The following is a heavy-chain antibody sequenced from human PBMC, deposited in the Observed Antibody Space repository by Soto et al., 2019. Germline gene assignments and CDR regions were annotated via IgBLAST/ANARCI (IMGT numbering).Heavy chain of an antibody. J-gene: IGHJ4*02. CDR2: INHSGST. CDR1: GGSFSGYY. D-gene: IGHD2-15*01. Sequence: QVQLQQWGAGLLKPSETLSLTCAVYGGSFSGYYWSWIRQPPGKGLEWIGEINHSGSTNYNPSLKSRVTISVDTSKNQFYLKLSSVTAADTAVYYCARRRRYCSGGSCPARFDYWGQGTLVTVSS. CDR3: ARRRRYCSGGSCPARFDY. V-gene: IGHV4-34*01.